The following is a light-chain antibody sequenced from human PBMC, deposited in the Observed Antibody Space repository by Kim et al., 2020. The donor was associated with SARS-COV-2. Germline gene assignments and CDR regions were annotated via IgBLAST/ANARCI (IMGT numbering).Light chain of an antibody. V-gene: IGKV3-20*01. CDR2: GAS. Sequence: EIVLTQSPGTLSLSPGERATLSCRASQSVSSTYLAWYQQKLGQAPRLVIYGASTRAPGISDRFSGSVSGTDFTLTVSRLEPEDFAVYYCQQYGSSPNTFGGGTRVEIK. CDR1: QSVSSTY. CDR3: QQYGSSPNT. J-gene: IGKJ4*01.